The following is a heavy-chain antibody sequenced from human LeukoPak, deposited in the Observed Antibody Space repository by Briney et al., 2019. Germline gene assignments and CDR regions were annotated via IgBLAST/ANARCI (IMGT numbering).Heavy chain of an antibody. J-gene: IGHJ3*02. Sequence: SETLSLTCAVYGGSFSGYYWSWIRQPPGKGREWIGEIDHSGSTNYNPSLKSLVTISVDTSKNQFSLKLSSVTAADTAVYYCARDTTYYYGSGSYGAFDIWGQGTMVTVSS. CDR1: GGSFSGYY. V-gene: IGHV4-34*01. D-gene: IGHD3-10*01. CDR3: ARDTTYYYGSGSYGAFDI. CDR2: IDHSGST.